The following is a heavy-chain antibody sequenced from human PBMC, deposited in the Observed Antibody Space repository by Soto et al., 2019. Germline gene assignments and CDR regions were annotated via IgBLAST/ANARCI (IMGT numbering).Heavy chain of an antibody. J-gene: IGHJ4*02. CDR1: GGSISSSSYY. CDR3: AYGSGSFDY. Sequence: SETLSLTCTVSGGSISSSSYYWGWIRQPPGKGLEWIGSIFYSGSTYYNPSLKSRVTISLDTSKKQVSLKLTSVSAADTAVYYCAYGSGSFDYWGQGILVTVSS. CDR2: IFYSGST. V-gene: IGHV4-39*01. D-gene: IGHD3-10*01.